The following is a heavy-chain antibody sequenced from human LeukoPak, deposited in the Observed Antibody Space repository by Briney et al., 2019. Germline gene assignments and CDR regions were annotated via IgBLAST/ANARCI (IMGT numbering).Heavy chain of an antibody. CDR2: ISSSSSYI. D-gene: IGHD1-26*01. CDR3: ARSRGSGSYYGAY. J-gene: IGHJ4*02. Sequence: GGSLRLSCAASGFTFSSYSMNWVRQAPGKGLEWVSSISSSSSYIYYADSVKGRFTISRDNAKNSLYLQMNSLRTEDTAVYCARSRGSGSYYGAYWGQGTLVTVSS. CDR1: GFTFSSYS. V-gene: IGHV3-21*01.